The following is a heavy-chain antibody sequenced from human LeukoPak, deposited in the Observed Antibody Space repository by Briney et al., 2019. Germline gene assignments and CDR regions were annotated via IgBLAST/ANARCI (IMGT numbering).Heavy chain of an antibody. J-gene: IGHJ4*02. CDR3: ATRPIRDGYNY. CDR1: GFTVSGHD. Sequence: GGSLRLSCAASGFTVSGHDVSWVRQAPGRGPEWVSLIYSSGSTHHAGSVKGRFTISRDNSKNTVSLQMNSLRTEDTAVYYCATRPIRDGYNYWGQGTLATVSS. D-gene: IGHD5-24*01. V-gene: IGHV3-66*02. CDR2: IYSSGST.